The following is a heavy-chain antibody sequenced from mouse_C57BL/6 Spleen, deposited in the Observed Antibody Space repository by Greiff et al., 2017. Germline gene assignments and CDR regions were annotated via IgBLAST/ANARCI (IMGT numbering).Heavy chain of an antibody. CDR2: IYPGSGST. J-gene: IGHJ2*01. V-gene: IGHV1-55*01. CDR1: GYTFTSYW. D-gene: IGHD1-1*01. CDR3: ARITTVVATDY. Sequence: QVQLQQPGAELVKPGASVKMSCKASGYTFTSYWITWVKQRPGQGLEWIGDIYPGSGSTNYNEKFKSKATLTVDTSSSTAYMQRSSLTSEDSAVYYCARITTVVATDYWGQGTTLTVSS.